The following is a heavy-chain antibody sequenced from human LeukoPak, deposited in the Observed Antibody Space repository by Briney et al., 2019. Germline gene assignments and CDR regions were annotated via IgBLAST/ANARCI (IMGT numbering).Heavy chain of an antibody. V-gene: IGHV1-2*02. CDR2: INPNSGGT. Sequence: ASVKVSCKASGYTFTGYYMHWVRQAPGQGLEWMGWINPNSGGTNYAQKLQGRLTMTTDTSTSTAYMELRSLRSDDTAVYYCARVGDILTGYPYYFDYWGQGTLVTVSS. CDR3: ARVGDILTGYPYYFDY. J-gene: IGHJ4*02. D-gene: IGHD3-9*01. CDR1: GYTFTGYY.